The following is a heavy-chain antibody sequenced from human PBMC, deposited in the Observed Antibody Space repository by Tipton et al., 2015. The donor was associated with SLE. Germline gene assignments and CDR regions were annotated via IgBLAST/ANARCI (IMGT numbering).Heavy chain of an antibody. CDR3: ARRAEWLDLDAFDI. Sequence: TLSLTCTVSGGSISSSSYYWGWIRQPPGKGLEWIGSIYYSGSTYYNYKSSPKSRVTISVDTSKNQFSLKLSTVTAADTAVYYCARRAEWLDLDAFDIWGQGTMVTVFS. J-gene: IGHJ3*02. CDR2: IYYSGST. V-gene: IGHV4-39*01. D-gene: IGHD6-19*01. CDR1: GGSISSSSYY.